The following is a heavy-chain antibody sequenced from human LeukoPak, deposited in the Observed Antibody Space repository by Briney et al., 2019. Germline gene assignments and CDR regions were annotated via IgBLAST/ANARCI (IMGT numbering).Heavy chain of an antibody. D-gene: IGHD6-19*01. J-gene: IGHJ4*02. Sequence: SETLSLTCTVSGGSISSGSYYWSWIRQPAGKGLEWIGRIYNSGSTNYNPSLNSRVTISVDTSKNQFSLKLNSVTPADTAVYYCARGGYSSGWNNYFDYWGQGTLVTASS. CDR3: ARGGYSSGWNNYFDY. V-gene: IGHV4-61*10. CDR2: IYNSGST. CDR1: GGSISSGSYY.